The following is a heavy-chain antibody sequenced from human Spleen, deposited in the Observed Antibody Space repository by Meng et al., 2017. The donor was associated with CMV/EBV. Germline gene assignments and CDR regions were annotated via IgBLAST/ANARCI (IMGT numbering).Heavy chain of an antibody. CDR3: ASRYCNSTSCSSDY. Sequence: SGESISSGGYYWSWIRQHPGKGLEWIGYIYYSGNTYYNPSLKSRVTISVDTSRNQFSLKLTSVTAADTAVYYCASRYCNSTSCSSDYWGQGTLVTVSS. V-gene: IGHV4-31*02. D-gene: IGHD2-2*01. J-gene: IGHJ4*02. CDR2: IYYSGNT. CDR1: GESISSGGYY.